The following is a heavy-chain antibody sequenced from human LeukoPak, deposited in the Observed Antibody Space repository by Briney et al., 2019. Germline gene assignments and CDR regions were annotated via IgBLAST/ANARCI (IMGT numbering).Heavy chain of an antibody. CDR2: IYYSGST. V-gene: IGHV4-59*08. J-gene: IGHJ1*01. CDR1: GGSISSYY. Sequence: TSETLSLTCTVSGGSISSYYWSWIRQPPGKGLEWIGYIYYSGSTNYNPSLKSRVTISVDTSKNQFSLKLTSVAAADTAVYYCARYGSGSYSDDHFQHWGQGTLVTVSS. D-gene: IGHD3-10*01. CDR3: ARYGSGSYSDDHFQH.